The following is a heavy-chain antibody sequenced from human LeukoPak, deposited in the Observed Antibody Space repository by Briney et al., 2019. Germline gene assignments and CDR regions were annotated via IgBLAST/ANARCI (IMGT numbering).Heavy chain of an antibody. D-gene: IGHD4-23*01. CDR1: GFTVSSNY. V-gene: IGHV3-23*01. J-gene: IGHJ4*02. Sequence: PGGSLRLSCAASGFTVSSNYMNWVRQAPGKGLEWVSTISASGGSTSYADSEKGRFIMSRDNSKNTLYLQMNSLRAEDTAVYYCAKSNDYGGNSGPDYWGQGTLVTVSS. CDR3: AKSNDYGGNSGPDY. CDR2: ISASGGST.